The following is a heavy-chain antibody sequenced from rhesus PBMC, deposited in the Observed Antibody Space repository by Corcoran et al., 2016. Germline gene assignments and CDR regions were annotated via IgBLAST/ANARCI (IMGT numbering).Heavy chain of an antibody. CDR2: ISGIGVST. D-gene: IGHD3-34*01. J-gene: IGHJ4*01. CDR1: GGSISSNY. CDR3: ARDRTGVIIKRAFDY. V-gene: IGHV4-173*01. Sequence: QLQLQESGPGLGKPSETLSLTCAVSGGSISSNYWSWIRQPPGKGLEGIGLISGIGVSTDYNPSLKSRVTISTDTSKNQFSLKLSSVTAADTAVYYCARDRTGVIIKRAFDYWGQGVLVTVSS.